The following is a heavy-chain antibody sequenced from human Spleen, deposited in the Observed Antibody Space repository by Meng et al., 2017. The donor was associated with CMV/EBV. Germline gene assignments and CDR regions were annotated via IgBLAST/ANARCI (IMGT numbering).Heavy chain of an antibody. J-gene: IGHJ4*02. D-gene: IGHD2-15*01. CDR3: ARGGSDIIVVVSPTRH. V-gene: IGHV3-21*01. CDR2: ISSTSIYI. CDR1: GFTFSTYS. Sequence: GGSLRLSCAASGFTFSTYSMNWVRQAPGKGLEWVSSISSTSIYIYYADSVKGRFTISRDNAKNSLYLQMNSLRAEDTAVYYCARGGSDIIVVVSPTRHWGQGTLVTVSS.